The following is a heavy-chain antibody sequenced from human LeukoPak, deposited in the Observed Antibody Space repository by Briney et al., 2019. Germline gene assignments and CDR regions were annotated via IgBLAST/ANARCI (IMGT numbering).Heavy chain of an antibody. Sequence: PSETLSLTCTVSGGSISSYYWSWIRQPPGKGLEWIGEINHSGGTKYNPSLKRRVTISVDTSKNQFSLKLSSVTAADTAMYYCARVKDPGGYYYYYYMDVWGKGTTVTVSS. CDR3: ARVKDPGGYYYYYYMDV. D-gene: IGHD3-16*01. J-gene: IGHJ6*03. CDR1: GGSISSYY. V-gene: IGHV4-34*01. CDR2: INHSGGT.